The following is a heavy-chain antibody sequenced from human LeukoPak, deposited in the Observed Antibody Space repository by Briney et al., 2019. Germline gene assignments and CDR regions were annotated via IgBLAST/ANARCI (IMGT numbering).Heavy chain of an antibody. Sequence: SETLSLTCAVSGGSISSDGYSWSWIRQPPGKGLEWIGYIYHSGSTYYNPSLKSRVTISVDRSKNQFSLKLSSVTAADTAVYYCARAPNGQLADYWGQGTLVTVSS. CDR2: IYHSGST. CDR1: GGSISSDGYS. D-gene: IGHD6-6*01. J-gene: IGHJ4*02. V-gene: IGHV4-30-2*01. CDR3: ARAPNGQLADY.